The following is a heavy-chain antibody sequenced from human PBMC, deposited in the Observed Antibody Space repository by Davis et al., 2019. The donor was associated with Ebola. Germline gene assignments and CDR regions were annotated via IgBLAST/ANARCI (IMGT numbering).Heavy chain of an antibody. CDR2: ISYDGSNK. V-gene: IGHV3-30*03. CDR1: GFTFSSYG. Sequence: GESLKISCAASGFTFSSYGMHWVRQAPGKGLEWVAVISYDGSNKYYADSVKGRFTISRDNSKNTLYLQMNSLRAEDTAVYYCARVATTMIGFAFDIWGQGTMVTVSS. J-gene: IGHJ3*02. D-gene: IGHD3-22*01. CDR3: ARVATTMIGFAFDI.